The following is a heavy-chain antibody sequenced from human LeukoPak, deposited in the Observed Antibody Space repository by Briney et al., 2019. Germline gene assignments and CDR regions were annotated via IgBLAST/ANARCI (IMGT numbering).Heavy chain of an antibody. CDR3: VRDRGYCSGGTCYALWDY. D-gene: IGHD2-15*01. CDR1: GFTFSSYA. J-gene: IGHJ4*02. CDR2: ISYDGSDQ. V-gene: IGHV3-30-3*01. Sequence: PGGSLRLSCAASGFTFSSYAVHWVRQAPGKGLEWVAIISYDGSDQYYADSVKGRFTISRDNSKNTRYLQMNSLRGEDTAMYYCVRDRGYCSGGTCYALWDYWGQGTLVTVSS.